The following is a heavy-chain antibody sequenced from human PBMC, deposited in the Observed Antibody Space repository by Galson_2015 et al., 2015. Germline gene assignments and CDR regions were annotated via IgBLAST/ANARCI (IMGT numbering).Heavy chain of an antibody. CDR2: VKQDGSEK. CDR3: TRGAPQYWYFDL. Sequence: SLRLSCAASGFTFSNYWMAWVRQAPGKGLEWVANVKQDGSEKHYVDSVKGRFVISSDNAKNSVYLQPNNLRAEDTAVYYCTRGAPQYWYFDLWGRGTLVTVSS. CDR1: GFTFSNYW. V-gene: IGHV3-7*03. J-gene: IGHJ2*01.